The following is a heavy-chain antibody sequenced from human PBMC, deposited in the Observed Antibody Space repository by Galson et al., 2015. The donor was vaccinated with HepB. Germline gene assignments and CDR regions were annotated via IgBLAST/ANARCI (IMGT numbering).Heavy chain of an antibody. V-gene: IGHV4-4*07. CDR1: GGSISSYY. D-gene: IGHD3-10*01. CDR3: ARVRMVRGPPNWFDP. J-gene: IGHJ5*02. Sequence: ETLSLTCIVSGGSISSYYLSWIRQPAGKGLEWIGHIYSSGSTNYNPSLKSRVTMSVDTSKNQLSLKVTSVTAADTAVYYCARVRMVRGPPNWFDPWGQGTLVTVSS. CDR2: IYSSGST.